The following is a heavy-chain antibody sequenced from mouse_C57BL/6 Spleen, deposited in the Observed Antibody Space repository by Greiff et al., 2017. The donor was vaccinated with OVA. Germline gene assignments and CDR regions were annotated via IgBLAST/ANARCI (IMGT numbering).Heavy chain of an antibody. CDR1: GYAFTNYL. D-gene: IGHD2-2*01. CDR3: ARSTMVTTEFAY. CDR2: INPGSGGT. J-gene: IGHJ3*01. Sequence: VQLKESGAELVRPGTSVKVSCKASGYAFTNYLIEWVKQRPGQGLEWIGVINPGSGGTNYNEKFKGKATLTADKSSSTAYMQLSSLTSEDSAVYFCARSTMVTTEFAYWGQGTLVTVSA. V-gene: IGHV1-54*01.